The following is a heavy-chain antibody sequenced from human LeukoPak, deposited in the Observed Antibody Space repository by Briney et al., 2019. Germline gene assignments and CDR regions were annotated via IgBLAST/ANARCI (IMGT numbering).Heavy chain of an antibody. CDR1: GFTFSSYG. D-gene: IGHD3-22*01. CDR2: ISYDGSNK. Sequence: PGGSLRLSCAASGFTFSSYGMHWVRQAPGKGLEWVAVISYDGSNKYYADSVKGRFTISRDNSKNTLYLQMNSLRAEDTAEYYCAKVHYYDSSGYPSYYYYGMDVWGQGTTVTVSS. J-gene: IGHJ6*02. CDR3: AKVHYYDSSGYPSYYYYGMDV. V-gene: IGHV3-30*18.